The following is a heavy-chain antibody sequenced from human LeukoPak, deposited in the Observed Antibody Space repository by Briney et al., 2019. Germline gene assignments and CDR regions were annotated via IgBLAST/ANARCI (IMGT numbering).Heavy chain of an antibody. Sequence: SETLSLTCTVSGGSISSYYWSWIRQPAGKGLEWIGRIYTSGSTNYNPSLKSRVTMSVDTSKNQFSLKLSSVTAADTAVYYCARDPAPGRRGWFDPWGQGTLVTVSS. J-gene: IGHJ5*02. CDR1: GGSISSYY. D-gene: IGHD1-26*01. CDR2: IYTSGST. V-gene: IGHV4-4*07. CDR3: ARDPAPGRRGWFDP.